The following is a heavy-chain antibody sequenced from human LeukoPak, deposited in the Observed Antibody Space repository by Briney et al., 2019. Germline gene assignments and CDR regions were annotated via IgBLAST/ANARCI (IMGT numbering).Heavy chain of an antibody. D-gene: IGHD3-16*01. Sequence: PSETLSLTCAVYGGSFSGYYWSWIRQPPGKGLECIGEINHSGSTNYNPPLKSRVTTSVDTSKNQFSLKLSSVTAAATAVYYCARGALGNSYWFDPWGQGTLVTVSS. CDR3: ARGALGNSYWFDP. V-gene: IGHV4-34*01. J-gene: IGHJ5*02. CDR1: GGSFSGYY. CDR2: INHSGST.